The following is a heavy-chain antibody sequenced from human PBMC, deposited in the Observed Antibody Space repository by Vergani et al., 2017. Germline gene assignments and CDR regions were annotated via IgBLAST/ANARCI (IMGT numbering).Heavy chain of an antibody. CDR1: GYSISSGYY. CDR2: IYHSGST. CDR3: ASTAGIAMYYFDY. J-gene: IGHJ4*02. D-gene: IGHD6-13*01. V-gene: IGHV4-38-2*01. Sequence: VQLQESGPGLVKPSETLSLTCAVSGYSISSGYYWGWIRQPPGKGLEWIGRIYHSGSTYYNPSLKSRVTISVDTSKNQFSLQLRSVTAADTAVYYCASTAGIAMYYFDYWGQGTLVTVSS.